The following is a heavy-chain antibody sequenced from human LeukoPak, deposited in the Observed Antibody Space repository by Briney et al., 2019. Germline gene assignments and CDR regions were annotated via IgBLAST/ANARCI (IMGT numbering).Heavy chain of an antibody. J-gene: IGHJ3*02. CDR1: GXTVSSNY. D-gene: IGHD2-2*03. CDR3: ARDMDRGAFDI. CDR2: IYSGDSGGST. V-gene: IGHV3-53*01. Sequence: PGGSLRLSCAASGXTVSSNYMDWVRQAPGKGLEWVSVIYSGDSGGSTYYADSVKGRFTISRDNSKNTLYLQMNSLKAEDTAVYYCARDMDRGAFDIWGQGIMVTVSS.